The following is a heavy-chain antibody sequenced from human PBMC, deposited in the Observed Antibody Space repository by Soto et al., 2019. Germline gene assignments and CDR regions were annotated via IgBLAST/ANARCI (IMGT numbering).Heavy chain of an antibody. J-gene: IGHJ5*02. CDR2: IIPLAAIA. Sequence: QVQLVQSGAEVKKPGSSVKVSCKASGGTFSRYTINWVRQAPGQGLEWMGRIIPLAAIANYTQKFQGRVTITVDKSSTTAYMEPSSLRSDDTAVYYCARGSTIVRGAPSWYDPWGQGTLVTVSS. V-gene: IGHV1-69*02. CDR1: GGTFSRYT. CDR3: ARGSTIVRGAPSWYDP. D-gene: IGHD3-10*01.